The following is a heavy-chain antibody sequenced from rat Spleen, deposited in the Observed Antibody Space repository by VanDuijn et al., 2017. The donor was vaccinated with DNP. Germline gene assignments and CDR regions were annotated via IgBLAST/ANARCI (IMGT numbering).Heavy chain of an antibody. CDR2: ISYDGSST. CDR1: GFTFSDYS. J-gene: IGHJ3*01. CDR3: ARRDYPVPAY. D-gene: IGHD1-4*01. V-gene: IGHV5-17*01. Sequence: EVQLVESGGGLVQPGGSLKLSCAASGFTFSDYSMAWVRQAPKKGLEWVATISYDGSSTYYRDSVQGRFTISRDNAKDTLYLQMNSLKSEDTATYYCARRDYPVPAYWGQGTLVTVSS.